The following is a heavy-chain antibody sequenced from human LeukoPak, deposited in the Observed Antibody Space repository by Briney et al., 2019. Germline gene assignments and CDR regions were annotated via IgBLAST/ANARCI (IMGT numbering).Heavy chain of an antibody. Sequence: SETLSLTCTVSGGSINNYHWDWIRQPPGKGLEWIGSIYYTGSTNYKPSLKSRVTMSVDTSKNQFSLMVSSVTAADTAVYYCARRGFTQFGQTTMYQLLWSYFDYWGQGTLVTVSS. V-gene: IGHV4-59*08. D-gene: IGHD2-2*01. CDR1: GGSINNYH. J-gene: IGHJ4*02. CDR2: IYYTGST. CDR3: ARRGFTQFGQTTMYQLLWSYFDY.